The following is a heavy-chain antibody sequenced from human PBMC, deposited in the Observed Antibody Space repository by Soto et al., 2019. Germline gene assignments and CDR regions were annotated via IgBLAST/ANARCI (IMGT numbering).Heavy chain of an antibody. CDR3: TSSYSTSSSPDY. Sequence: SETLSLTCSVSGGSMRNYYWNWFRQPPGRGLEWIGYVYHSGSTNYNPSLKSRVSMSVDVSRNHFSLTLHSVTAADTAVYFCTSSYSTSSSPDYWGQGTLVTVSS. CDR2: VYHSGST. V-gene: IGHV4-59*01. D-gene: IGHD6-6*01. CDR1: GGSMRNYY. J-gene: IGHJ4*02.